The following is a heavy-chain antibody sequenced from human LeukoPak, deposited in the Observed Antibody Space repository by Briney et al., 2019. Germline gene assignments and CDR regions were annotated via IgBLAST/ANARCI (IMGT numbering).Heavy chain of an antibody. J-gene: IGHJ4*02. V-gene: IGHV3-53*01. CDR3: ARRAGDYSHPYDY. CDR1: GFTVSDYS. Sequence: PGGSLRLSCAAPGFTVSDYSMSWVRQAPGKGLEWVSVIYSGGSTYYTDSVKGRFTISRDNSKNTLYLQMNSLRAEDTAVYYCARRAGDYSHPYDYWGQGILVTVSS. CDR2: IYSGGST. D-gene: IGHD3-22*01.